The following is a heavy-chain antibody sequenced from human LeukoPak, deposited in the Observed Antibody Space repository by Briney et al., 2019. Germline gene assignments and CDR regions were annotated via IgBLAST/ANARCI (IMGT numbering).Heavy chain of an antibody. CDR1: RFTLSNYG. CDR2: IRQDGSDT. Sequence: GGSLRLSCAASRFTLSNYGMSWVRQAPGKGLEWVANIRQDGSDTYYVDSVKGRFTISRDNSKNSLSLQMNSLRAEDTAVYYCARQRGSGCLDYWGQGTLVTVSS. D-gene: IGHD6-19*01. J-gene: IGHJ4*02. CDR3: ARQRGSGCLDY. V-gene: IGHV3-7*01.